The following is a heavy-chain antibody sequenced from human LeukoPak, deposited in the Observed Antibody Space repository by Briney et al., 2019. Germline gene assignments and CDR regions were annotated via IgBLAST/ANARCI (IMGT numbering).Heavy chain of an antibody. D-gene: IGHD2-15*01. Sequence: PSETLSFTCTASGGSIISSDYHWGWVRQPPGKGLEWIGTISYSGNTDYNPSLRSRVTISVDTSNNQFSLRLGSVTAADTAVYHCARHCCSGPAKRVFDIWGQGTMVTVSS. CDR1: GGSIISSDYH. V-gene: IGHV4-39*01. CDR2: ISYSGNT. J-gene: IGHJ3*02. CDR3: ARHCCSGPAKRVFDI.